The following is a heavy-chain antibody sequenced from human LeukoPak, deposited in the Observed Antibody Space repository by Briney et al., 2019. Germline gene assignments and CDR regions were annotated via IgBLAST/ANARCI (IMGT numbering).Heavy chain of an antibody. CDR1: GYTFTSYD. V-gene: IGHV1-8*03. D-gene: IGHD6-13*01. CDR3: ARGRAAAGSTDY. CDR2: MNPNSGNT. Sequence: ASVKVSCKASGYTFTSYDINWVRQATGQGLEWMGWMNPNSGNTGYAQKFQGRVTITRNTSINTACMELSSLRSEDTAVYYCARGRAAAGSTDYWGQGTLVTVSS. J-gene: IGHJ4*02.